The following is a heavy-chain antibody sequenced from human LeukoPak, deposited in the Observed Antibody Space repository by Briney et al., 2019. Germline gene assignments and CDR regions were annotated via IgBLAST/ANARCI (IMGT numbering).Heavy chain of an antibody. V-gene: IGHV1-24*01. CDR2: FDPEDGET. CDR1: GYTLTELS. J-gene: IGHJ4*02. D-gene: IGHD6-13*01. Sequence: ASVKVSCKVSGYTLTELSMHWVRQAPGKGPEWMGGFDPEDGETIYAQKFQGRVTMTEDTSTDTAYMELSSLRSEDTAVYYCAIPGGSSRDFDYWGQGNLVTVSS. CDR3: AIPGGSSRDFDY.